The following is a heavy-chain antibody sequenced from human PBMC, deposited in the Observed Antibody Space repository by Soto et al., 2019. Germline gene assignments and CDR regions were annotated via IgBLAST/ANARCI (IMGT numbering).Heavy chain of an antibody. J-gene: IGHJ4*02. V-gene: IGHV4-39*01. Sequence: SETLSLTCTVSGGSISSSSYYWGWIRQPPGKGLEWFGSIYYSGSTYYNPSLKSRVTISVDTSKNQFSLKLSSVTAADTAVYYCARHTSSGYDPDYWGQGTLVTVS. D-gene: IGHD3-22*01. CDR1: GGSISSSSYY. CDR2: IYYSGST. CDR3: ARHTSSGYDPDY.